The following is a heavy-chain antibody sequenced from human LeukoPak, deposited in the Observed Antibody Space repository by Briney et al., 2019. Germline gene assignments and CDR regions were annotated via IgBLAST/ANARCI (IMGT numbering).Heavy chain of an antibody. Sequence: SETLSLTCTVSGVSISSYYWSWIRQPPGKGLEWIGYIYHSGSTNYNPSLKSRVTISVDTSKNQFSLKLSSVTAADTAVYYCARAPYSSGWWTYFDYWGQGTLVTVSS. CDR2: IYHSGST. J-gene: IGHJ4*02. CDR1: GVSISSYY. D-gene: IGHD6-19*01. V-gene: IGHV4-59*01. CDR3: ARAPYSSGWWTYFDY.